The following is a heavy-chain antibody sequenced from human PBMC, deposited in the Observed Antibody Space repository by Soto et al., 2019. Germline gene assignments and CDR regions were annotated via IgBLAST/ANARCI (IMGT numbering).Heavy chain of an antibody. CDR3: AGQSRDSSRYYYYYYMDV. CDR2: IYYSGST. D-gene: IGHD6-13*01. CDR1: GGSISSSSYY. J-gene: IGHJ6*03. Sequence: SETLSLTCTVSGGSISSSSYYWGWIRQHPGKGLEWIGSIYYSGSTYYNPSLKTRVTISVDTSKIQFSLKLSSVTAAVTAGDYCAGQSRDSSRYYYYYYMDVWGKGTTVTVSS. V-gene: IGHV4-39*01.